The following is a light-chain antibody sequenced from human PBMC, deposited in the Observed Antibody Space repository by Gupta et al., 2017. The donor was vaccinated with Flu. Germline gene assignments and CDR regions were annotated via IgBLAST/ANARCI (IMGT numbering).Light chain of an antibody. CDR3: AAWDDSLSGFYV. CDR1: SSNIGSNY. Sequence: SVLTQPPSASGTPGQRVTISCSGSSSNIGSNYVYWYQQLPGTAPKLLIYRNNQRHSGVPDRFSGSKSGTSASLAISGLRSEDEADYYCAAWDDSLSGFYVFGTGTKVTVL. J-gene: IGLJ1*01. V-gene: IGLV1-47*01. CDR2: RNN.